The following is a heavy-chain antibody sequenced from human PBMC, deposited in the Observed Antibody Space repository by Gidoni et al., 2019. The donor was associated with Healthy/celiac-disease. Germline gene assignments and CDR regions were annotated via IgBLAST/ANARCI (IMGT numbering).Heavy chain of an antibody. CDR2: INHSGST. V-gene: IGHV4-34*01. J-gene: IGHJ4*02. CDR1: GGSFSGYY. D-gene: IGHD4-17*01. CDR3: ARVPPTDDYGDYEPWGGFDY. Sequence: QVQLQQWGAGLLTPSETLSLTCAVYGGSFSGYYWSWIRQPPGKGLEWIGEINHSGSTNYNPSLKSRVTISVDTSKNQFSLKLSSVTAADTAVYYCARVPPTDDYGDYEPWGGFDYWGQGTLVTVSS.